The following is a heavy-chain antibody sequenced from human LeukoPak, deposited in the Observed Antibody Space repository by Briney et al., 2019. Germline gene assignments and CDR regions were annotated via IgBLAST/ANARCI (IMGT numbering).Heavy chain of an antibody. J-gene: IGHJ4*02. Sequence: GGSLRLSCAASGFTFSSSAMSWVRQAPGKGLEWVSDISGSGDITYYADSVKGRFTISRDNSKNTLYLQMNSLRAEDTAVYYCAKVHREFGELFSYYFDYWGQGTLVTVSS. CDR1: GFTFSSSA. CDR2: ISGSGDIT. CDR3: AKVHREFGELFSYYFDY. V-gene: IGHV3-23*01. D-gene: IGHD3-10*01.